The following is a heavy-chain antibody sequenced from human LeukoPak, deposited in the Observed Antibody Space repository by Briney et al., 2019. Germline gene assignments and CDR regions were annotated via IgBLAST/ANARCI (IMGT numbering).Heavy chain of an antibody. CDR3: ARAYCSSTSCSVGDDAFDI. CDR2: IYYSGST. J-gene: IGHJ3*02. CDR1: GGSISSGDYY. V-gene: IGHV4-30-4*08. Sequence: SQTLSLTCTVSGGSISSGDYYWSWIRQPPGKGLEWIGYIYYSGSTYYNPSLKSRVTISVDTTKNQFSLKLSSVTAADTAVYYCARAYCSSTSCSVGDDAFDIWGQGTMVTVSS. D-gene: IGHD2-2*01.